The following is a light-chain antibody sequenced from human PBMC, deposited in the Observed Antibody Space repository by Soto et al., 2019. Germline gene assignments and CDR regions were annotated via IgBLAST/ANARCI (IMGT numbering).Light chain of an antibody. CDR2: EAS. Sequence: QSALTQPPSASGSPGQSVTISCAGTSSDVGAYNYVSWYQQPPGKAPKLMIYEASKRPSGVPDRFSGSKSGNTASLTVSGLQAEDEADYYCSSYAGSNNFEVFGGGTKLTVL. J-gene: IGLJ2*01. V-gene: IGLV2-8*01. CDR1: SSDVGAYNY. CDR3: SSYAGSNNFEV.